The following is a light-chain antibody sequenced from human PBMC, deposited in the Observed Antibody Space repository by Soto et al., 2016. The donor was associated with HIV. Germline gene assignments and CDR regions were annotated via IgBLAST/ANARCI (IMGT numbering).Light chain of an antibody. V-gene: IGKV1-27*01. Sequence: DIQMTQSPSSLSASVGDRVTITCRASQGIGFFLAWYQQRPGKVPKLLTYAASTLQSGVPPRFSGSGSGTDFTLTINSLQPEDVATYYCQKXNSAPXTFGGGTRVEI. CDR2: AAS. CDR1: QGIGFF. CDR3: QKXNSAPXT. J-gene: IGKJ4*01.